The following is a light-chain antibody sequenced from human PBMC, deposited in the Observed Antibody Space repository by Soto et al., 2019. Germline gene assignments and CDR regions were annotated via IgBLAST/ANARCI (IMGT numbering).Light chain of an antibody. J-gene: IGLJ2*01. CDR1: SSDVGGYNY. CDR2: DVS. Sequence: QSAMTQPASVSGSPGQSITISCTGTSSDVGGYNYVSWYQQHPCKAPKLMIYDVSNRPSGVSNRLSGSKSGNTASLTISGRESEDEADYYCSSYTSSSTLVVFGGGTKVTVL. V-gene: IGLV2-14*01. CDR3: SSYTSSSTLVV.